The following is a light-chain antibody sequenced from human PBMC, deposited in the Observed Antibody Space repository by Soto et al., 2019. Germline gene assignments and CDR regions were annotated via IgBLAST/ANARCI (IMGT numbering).Light chain of an antibody. CDR2: DAS. CDR3: LQRSNWPLT. V-gene: IGKV3-11*01. Sequence: EIVLTQSPATLSLSPGERATLSCRASHSVSSYLALYQQKPDQAPRLLIYDASNRATGIPARFSGSGYGKDLNLTLSSLEHEDFGVYYCLQRSNWPLTFGGGTRWIS. J-gene: IGKJ4*01. CDR1: HSVSSY.